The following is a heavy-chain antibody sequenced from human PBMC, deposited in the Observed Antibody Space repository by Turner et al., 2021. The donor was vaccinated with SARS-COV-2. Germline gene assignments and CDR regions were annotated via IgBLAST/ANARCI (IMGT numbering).Heavy chain of an antibody. J-gene: IGHJ5*01. D-gene: IGHD1-1*01. CDR3: SRSGNSQTRDNLFGP. CDR1: GGPINSLSKY. Sequence: QLQLLESGPGLVKTSDNLSLSCDVSGGPINSLSKYWAWIRQTPGKGLEWIGSIHPHGTTYFSPSFRDRVTMSVDLSTNQFSLRLSQLTAEDTAVYFCSRSGNSQTRDNLFGPWGRGIRVTVSS. V-gene: IGHV4-39*01. CDR2: IHPHGTT.